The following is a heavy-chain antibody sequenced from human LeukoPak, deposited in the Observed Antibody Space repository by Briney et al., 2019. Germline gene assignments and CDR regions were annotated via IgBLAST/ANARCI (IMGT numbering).Heavy chain of an antibody. D-gene: IGHD2-2*01. Sequence: GGSLRLSCAASGFTFSSYGMHWVRQAPGKGLEWVAVISYDGSNKYYADSVKGRFPISRDNSKNTLYLQMNSLRAEDTAVYYCASLYCSSTSCYRGGGEYDYWGQGTLVTVSS. CDR3: ASLYCSSTSCYRGGGEYDY. J-gene: IGHJ4*02. CDR2: ISYDGSNK. V-gene: IGHV3-30-3*01. CDR1: GFTFSSYG.